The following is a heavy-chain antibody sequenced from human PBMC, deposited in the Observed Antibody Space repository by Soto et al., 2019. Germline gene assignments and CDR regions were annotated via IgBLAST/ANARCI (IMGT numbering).Heavy chain of an antibody. J-gene: IGHJ3*02. CDR1: GGSIRSGDYY. Sequence: SETLSLTCTFSGGSIRSGDYYWSWIRQPPGKGLEWIGYIYYSGSTYYNPSLKSGVTISVDTSKNQFSLKLSSVTAADTAVYYCARANNSYGYLEAFDIWGQGTMVTVSS. D-gene: IGHD5-18*01. V-gene: IGHV4-30-4*01. CDR3: ARANNSYGYLEAFDI. CDR2: IYYSGST.